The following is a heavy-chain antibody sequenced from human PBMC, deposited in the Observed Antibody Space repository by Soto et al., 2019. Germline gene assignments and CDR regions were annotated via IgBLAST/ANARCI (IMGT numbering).Heavy chain of an antibody. V-gene: IGHV4-59*01. CDR3: ARHSYYYDSSGYLYYFDY. CDR2: IYYSGST. J-gene: IGHJ4*02. D-gene: IGHD3-22*01. Sequence: KPSETLSLTCTVSGGSISSYYWSWIRQPPGKGLEWIGYIYYSGSTNYNPSLKSRVTISVDTSKNQFSLKLSSVTAADTAVYYCARHSYYYDSSGYLYYFDYWGQGTLVTVSS. CDR1: GGSISSYY.